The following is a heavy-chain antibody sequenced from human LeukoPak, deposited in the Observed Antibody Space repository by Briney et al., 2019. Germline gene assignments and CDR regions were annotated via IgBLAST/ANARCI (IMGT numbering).Heavy chain of an antibody. J-gene: IGHJ6*03. V-gene: IGHV4-39*02. CDR2: IYYSGST. D-gene: IGHD5-12*01. CDR1: GGSISSSSYY. Sequence: SETLSLTCTVSGGSISSSSYYWGWIRQPPGKGLEWIGSIYYSGSTYYNPSLKSRVTISVDTSKNQFSLKLSSVTAADTAVYYCARDQRGYSGYDQYYYYYYMDVWGKGTTVTISS. CDR3: ARDQRGYSGYDQYYYYYYMDV.